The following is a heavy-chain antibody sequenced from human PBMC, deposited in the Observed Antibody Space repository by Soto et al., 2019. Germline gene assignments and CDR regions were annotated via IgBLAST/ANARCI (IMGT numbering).Heavy chain of an antibody. CDR1: GFTFSSYG. Sequence: GGSLRLSCAASGFTFSSYGMHWVRQAPGKGLEWVAVIWYDGSNKYYADSVKGRFTISRDNSKNTLYLQMNSLRAEDTAVYYCARLEIVGYYYDSSGYYFGPDRSNLDAFDIWGQGTMVTVSS. V-gene: IGHV3-33*01. J-gene: IGHJ3*02. D-gene: IGHD3-22*01. CDR2: IWYDGSNK. CDR3: ARLEIVGYYYDSSGYYFGPDRSNLDAFDI.